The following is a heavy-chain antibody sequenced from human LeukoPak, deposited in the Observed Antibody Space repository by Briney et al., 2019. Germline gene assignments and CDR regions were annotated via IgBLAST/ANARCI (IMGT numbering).Heavy chain of an antibody. J-gene: IGHJ4*02. CDR2: INTDGSST. D-gene: IGHD3-9*01. V-gene: IGHV3-74*01. CDR3: AVLTGYYGV. Sequence: GGSLRLSCAASGFIFSSSWMHWVRQVPGRGLVWVSGINTDGSSTGYAGSVKGRFTISRDNARDTVYLQMNSLGAEDTAVYYCAVLTGYYGVWGQGTLVTVSS. CDR1: GFIFSSSW.